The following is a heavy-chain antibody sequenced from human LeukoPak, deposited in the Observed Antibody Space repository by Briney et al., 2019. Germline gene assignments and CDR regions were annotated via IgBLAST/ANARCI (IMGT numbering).Heavy chain of an antibody. CDR3: AREVMGYAPGND. CDR2: IYTSGST. D-gene: IGHD6-13*01. CDR1: GGSISSGSYY. Sequence: SETLSLTCTVSGGSISSGSYYWSWIRQPAGKGLEWIGRIYTSGSTNYNPSLKSRVTISVDTSKNQFSLKLSSVTAADTAVYYCAREVMGYAPGNDWGQGTLVTVSS. J-gene: IGHJ4*02. V-gene: IGHV4-61*02.